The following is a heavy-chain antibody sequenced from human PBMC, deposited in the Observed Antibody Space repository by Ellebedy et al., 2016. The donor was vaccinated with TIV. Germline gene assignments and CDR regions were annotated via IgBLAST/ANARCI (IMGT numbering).Heavy chain of an antibody. CDR1: GFTFSSYA. D-gene: IGHD6-19*01. V-gene: IGHV3-23*01. Sequence: GGSLRLSXAASGFTFSSYAMSRVRQAPGKGLEWVSAISGSGGSTYYADSVKGRFTISRDNSKNTLYLQMNSLRAEDTAVYYCAKDSQQWLVRGYFDYWGQGTLVTVSS. CDR2: ISGSGGST. J-gene: IGHJ4*02. CDR3: AKDSQQWLVRGYFDY.